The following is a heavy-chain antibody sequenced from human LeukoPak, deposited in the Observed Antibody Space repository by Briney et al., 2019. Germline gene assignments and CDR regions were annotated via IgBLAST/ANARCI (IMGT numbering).Heavy chain of an antibody. CDR2: IKEDGSQK. V-gene: IGHV3-7*01. CDR3: LRDYQGY. Sequence: AGGSLRLSCAASGFTFSRYWMSWVRQAPGKGLEWVANIKEDGSQKYYVDSVKGRFTISRDKAKNSLYLQMNSLRAEDTALYYCLRDYQGYWGQGALVTVSS. J-gene: IGHJ4*02. CDR1: GFTFSRYW. D-gene: IGHD6-13*01.